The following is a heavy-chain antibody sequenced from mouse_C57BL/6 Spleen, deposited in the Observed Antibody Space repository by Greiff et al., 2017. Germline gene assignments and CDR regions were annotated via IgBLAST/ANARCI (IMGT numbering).Heavy chain of an antibody. V-gene: IGHV5-6*01. J-gene: IGHJ4*01. D-gene: IGHD2-3*01. CDR1: GFTFSSYG. CDR2: ISSGGSYT. CDR3: ARYDERAMDY. Sequence: VQLKESGGDLVKPGGSLKLSCAASGFTFSSYGMSWVRQTPDKRLEWVATISSGGSYTYYPDSVKGRFTISRDNAKNTLYQQRSSLKSEDTAMYYCARYDERAMDYWGQGTSVTVSS.